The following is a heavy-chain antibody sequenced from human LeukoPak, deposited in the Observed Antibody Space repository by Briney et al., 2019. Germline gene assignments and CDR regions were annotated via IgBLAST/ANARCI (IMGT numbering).Heavy chain of an antibody. V-gene: IGHV1-69*04. CDR3: ARSYSYGSSYFDY. Sequence: SVKVSCKASGGTFSSYAISWVRHAPGQGLEWMGRIIPILGIANYAQKFQGRVTITADKSTSTAYMELSSLRSEDTAVYYCARSYSYGSSYFDYWGQGTLVTVSS. D-gene: IGHD5-18*01. J-gene: IGHJ4*02. CDR1: GGTFSSYA. CDR2: IIPILGIA.